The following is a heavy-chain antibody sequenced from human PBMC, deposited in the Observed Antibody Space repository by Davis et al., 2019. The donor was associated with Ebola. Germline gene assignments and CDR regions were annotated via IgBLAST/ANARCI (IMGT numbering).Heavy chain of an antibody. CDR1: GFTFSSYG. V-gene: IGHV3-33*08. Sequence: GESLKISCAASGFTFSSYGMHWVRQAPGKGLEWVAVIWYDGSNKYYADSVKGRFTISRDNSKNTLYLQMNSLRAEDTAVYYCAREYDDYGGNYFDYWGQGTLVTVSS. D-gene: IGHD4-23*01. J-gene: IGHJ4*02. CDR2: IWYDGSNK. CDR3: AREYDDYGGNYFDY.